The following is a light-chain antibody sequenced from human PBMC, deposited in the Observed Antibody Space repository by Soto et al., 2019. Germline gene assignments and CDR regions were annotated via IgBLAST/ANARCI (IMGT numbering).Light chain of an antibody. CDR1: QSVSSTY. CDR2: GAS. Sequence: EIVLTQSPGTLSLSPGERATLSCRASQSVSSTYLAWYQQKPGQAPRLLIYGASDRATGIPDRFSGGGAGTDFTISISRLEPEDFVVYYCQEYGSSPLTFGQGTKVEI. J-gene: IGKJ1*01. V-gene: IGKV3-20*01. CDR3: QEYGSSPLT.